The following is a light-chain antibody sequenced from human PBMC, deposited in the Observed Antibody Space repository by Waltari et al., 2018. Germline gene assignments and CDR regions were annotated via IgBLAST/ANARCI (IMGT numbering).Light chain of an antibody. V-gene: IGLV3-21*02. Sequence: SYVLSQPPSVSVAPGQTARVTCGGNNIGSKSVHWYQQKPGPAPVLVIYRDSVRPPGIPERFSGSNSGNTATLSISRVEAGDEADYYCQVWDNSSDHVVFGGGTTVTVL. CDR1: NIGSKS. CDR3: QVWDNSSDHVV. J-gene: IGLJ3*02. CDR2: RDS.